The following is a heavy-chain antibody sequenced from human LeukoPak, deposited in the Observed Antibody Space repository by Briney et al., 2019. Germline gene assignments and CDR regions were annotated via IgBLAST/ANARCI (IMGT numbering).Heavy chain of an antibody. Sequence: GGSLRLSCAASGFTFSSYSMNWVRQAPGKGLEWVSYISSSGSTIYYADSVKGRFTISRDNAKNSLYLQMNSLRAEDTAVYYCAAAHYYDSSANDYWGQGTLVTVSS. CDR3: AAAHYYDSSANDY. CDR2: ISSSGSTI. CDR1: GFTFSSYS. D-gene: IGHD3-22*01. J-gene: IGHJ4*02. V-gene: IGHV3-48*04.